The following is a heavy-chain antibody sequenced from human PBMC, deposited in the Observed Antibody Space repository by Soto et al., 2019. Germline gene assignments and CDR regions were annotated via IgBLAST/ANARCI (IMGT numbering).Heavy chain of an antibody. CDR3: AKMSDFWSGSPTYHFDY. J-gene: IGHJ4*02. Sequence: EVQLLESGGGLIQPGGSLRLSCAASGFPFSSYGMNWVRQAPGKGLEWVSAISGSDGTTHYADSVRGRFTISRDNSKKTLYVQMNSLRAEDTAVYYCAKMSDFWSGSPTYHFDYWGQGTQVTVSS. V-gene: IGHV3-23*01. CDR1: GFPFSSYG. CDR2: ISGSDGTT. D-gene: IGHD3-3*01.